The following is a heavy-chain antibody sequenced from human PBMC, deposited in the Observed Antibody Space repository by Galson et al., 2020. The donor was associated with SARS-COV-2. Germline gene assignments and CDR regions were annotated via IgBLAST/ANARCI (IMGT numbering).Heavy chain of an antibody. Sequence: ALHGESLKISCAASGFTFSSYWMHWVRQAPGQGLVWVSRIYSEGSSTSYADSVKGRFTISGDNAKNTLYLQMNSLRAEDTDVYYCARGDMGNDYFDYWGQGTLVTVSS. J-gene: IGHJ4*02. V-gene: IGHV3-74*01. D-gene: IGHD7-27*01. CDR1: GFTFSSYW. CDR3: ARGDMGNDYFDY. CDR2: IYSEGSST.